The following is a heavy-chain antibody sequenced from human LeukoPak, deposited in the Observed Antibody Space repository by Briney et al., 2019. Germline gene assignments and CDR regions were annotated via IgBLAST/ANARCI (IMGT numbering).Heavy chain of an antibody. CDR3: STETAGNY. J-gene: IGHJ4*02. CDR1: GHTLKDLS. V-gene: IGHV1-24*01. CDR2: FDPEDDER. Sequence: ASVKVSCKAFGHTLKDLSIHWVRQAPGKGLEWLGGFDPEDDERMYAPKFQGRVTVTEDNSIDTAYMELTSLSPDDTGVYYCSTETAGNYWGQGTLVTASS.